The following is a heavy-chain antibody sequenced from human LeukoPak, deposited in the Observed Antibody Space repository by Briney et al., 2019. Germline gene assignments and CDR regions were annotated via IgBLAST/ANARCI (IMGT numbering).Heavy chain of an antibody. V-gene: IGHV1-2*02. CDR2: INPNSGGT. Sequence: ASVKVSCKASGYTFTGYYMHWVRQAPGQGLEWMGWINPNSGGTNYAQKFQGRVTMTRDTSISTAYMELSRLRSDDTAVYYCARLGVVRGVIKVPAMQTRYYYYYMDVWGKGTTVTISS. J-gene: IGHJ6*03. CDR3: ARLGVVRGVIKVPAMQTRYYYYYMDV. D-gene: IGHD3-10*01. CDR1: GYTFTGYY.